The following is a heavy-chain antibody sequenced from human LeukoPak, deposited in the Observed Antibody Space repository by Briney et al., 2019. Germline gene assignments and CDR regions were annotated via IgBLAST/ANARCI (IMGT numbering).Heavy chain of an antibody. CDR1: GFTFSSYS. V-gene: IGHV3-48*04. CDR3: AREIVQGGYMT. CDR2: ISSSSSTI. Sequence: GGSLRLSCAASGFTFSSYSMNWVRQAPGKGLEWVSYISSSSSTIYYADSVKGRFTISRDNAKNSLYLQMNSLRAEDTAVYYCAREIVQGGYMTWGQGTLVTVSS. D-gene: IGHD5-12*01. J-gene: IGHJ5*02.